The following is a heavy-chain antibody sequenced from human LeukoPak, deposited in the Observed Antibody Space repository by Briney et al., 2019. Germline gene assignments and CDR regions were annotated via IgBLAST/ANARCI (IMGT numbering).Heavy chain of an antibody. CDR3: AKGHCSGGSCHGTDY. CDR2: ISGSGENT. Sequence: GGSLRLSCAASGFTFSSYAMRWVRQAPGKGLEWVSAISGSGENTFYADSVKGRFAIARDNSKNTLYLQMNSLRAEDTAVYYCAKGHCSGGSCHGTDYWGQGTLVTVSS. J-gene: IGHJ4*02. V-gene: IGHV3-23*01. D-gene: IGHD2-15*01. CDR1: GFTFSSYA.